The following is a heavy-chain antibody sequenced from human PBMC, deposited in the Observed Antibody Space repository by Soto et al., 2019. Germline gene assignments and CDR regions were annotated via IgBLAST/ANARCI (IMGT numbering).Heavy chain of an antibody. V-gene: IGHV4-59*01. CDR1: GGSISSYY. Sequence: QGQLQESGPGLVKPSDTLSLTCTVSGGSISSYYWTWIRQPPRKGLEWIGYIYYRGSTNYNPSLKSRVTISVDTSKNQSSLKLSSVTAADPAVNLCATATISPRINYWGQGTLVTVSP. CDR2: IYYRGST. J-gene: IGHJ4*02. D-gene: IGHD3-3*02. CDR3: ATATISPRINY.